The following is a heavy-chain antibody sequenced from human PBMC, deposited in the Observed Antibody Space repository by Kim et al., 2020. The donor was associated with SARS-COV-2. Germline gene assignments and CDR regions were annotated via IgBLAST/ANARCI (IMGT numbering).Heavy chain of an antibody. Sequence: LKSRVTISVDTSKNQFSLKLSSVTAADTAVYYCAREHGSGYSYGPRAFDIWGQGTMVTVSS. CDR3: AREHGSGYSYGPRAFDI. V-gene: IGHV4-39*07. D-gene: IGHD5-18*01. J-gene: IGHJ3*02.